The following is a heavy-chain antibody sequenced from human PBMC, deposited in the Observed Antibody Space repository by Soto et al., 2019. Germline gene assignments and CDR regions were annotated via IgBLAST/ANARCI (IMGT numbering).Heavy chain of an antibody. D-gene: IGHD3-22*01. V-gene: IGHV1-2*04. CDR1: GYTFTGYY. CDR3: ARDLDPYDSSGYYYLLY. CDR2: INPNSGGT. J-gene: IGHJ4*02. Sequence: QVQLVQSGAEVKKPGASVKVSCKASGYTFTGYYMHWVRQAPGQGLEWMGWINPNSGGTNYAQKFQGWVTMTRDTSISTAYMELSRLRSDDTAVHYCARDLDPYDSSGYYYLLYWGQGTLVTVSS.